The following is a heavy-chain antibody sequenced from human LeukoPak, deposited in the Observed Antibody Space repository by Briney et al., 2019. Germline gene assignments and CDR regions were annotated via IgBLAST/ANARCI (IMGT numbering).Heavy chain of an antibody. V-gene: IGHV4-30-4*01. CDR1: GVSTSSDDYY. Sequence: TSETLSLTCTVSGVSTSSDDYYCSWIRQSPGKGLEWIGYIYYGGITYSGSTYYNPSLKSRVVISVDTSKNQFSLRLTSVTAADTAVYYCAATYGSVNYFYYYYGMAVWGQGTTVTVSS. J-gene: IGHJ6*02. CDR2: IYYGGITYSGST. CDR3: AATYGSVNYFYYYYGMAV. D-gene: IGHD3-10*01.